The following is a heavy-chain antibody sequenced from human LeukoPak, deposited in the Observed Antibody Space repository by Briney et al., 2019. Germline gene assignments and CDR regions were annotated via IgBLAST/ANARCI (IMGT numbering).Heavy chain of an antibody. CDR3: ATEPRWELYSFDI. CDR2: ISYDGSNK. D-gene: IGHD1-7*01. V-gene: IGHV3-30*03. CDR1: GFTFSSYG. J-gene: IGHJ3*02. Sequence: GRSLRLSCAASGFTFSSYGMHWVRQAPGKGLEWVAVISYDGSNKYYADSVKGRFTTSRDNPKNTLFLQMNSLRAEDTAAYYCATEPRWELYSFDIWGQGTMVTVSS.